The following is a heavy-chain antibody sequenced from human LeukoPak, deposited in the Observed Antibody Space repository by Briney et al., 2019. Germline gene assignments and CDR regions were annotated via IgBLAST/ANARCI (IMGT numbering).Heavy chain of an antibody. D-gene: IGHD3-10*01. CDR1: GFTFSGYW. J-gene: IGHJ4*02. CDR2: INEDGTEK. V-gene: IGHV3-7*01. Sequence: GGSLRLSCAASGFTFSGYWMTWVRQAPGKGLEWVARINEDGTEKYYMDSVKGRFTISRDNADNSLYLQLNSLRAEDTAVYYCARLWGFDYWGRGTLVTVSS. CDR3: ARLWGFDY.